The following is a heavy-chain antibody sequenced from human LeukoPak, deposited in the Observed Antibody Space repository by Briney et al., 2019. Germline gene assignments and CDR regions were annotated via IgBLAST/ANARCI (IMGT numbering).Heavy chain of an antibody. D-gene: IGHD4-17*01. CDR2: INHSGST. J-gene: IGHJ4*02. V-gene: IGHV4-39*07. Sequence: SETLSLTCTVSGGSITSGVYYWAWIRQPPGKGLEWIGEINHSGSTNYNPSLKSRVTISVDTSKNQFSLKLSSVTAADTAVYYCARVFYARSPYDYGDYYFDYWGQGTLVTVSS. CDR3: ARVFYARSPYDYGDYYFDY. CDR1: GGSITSGVYY.